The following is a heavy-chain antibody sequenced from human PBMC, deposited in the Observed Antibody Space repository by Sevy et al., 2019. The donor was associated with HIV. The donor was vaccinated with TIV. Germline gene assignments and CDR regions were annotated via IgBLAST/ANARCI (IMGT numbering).Heavy chain of an antibody. CDR1: GFTFSSFN. V-gene: IGHV3-21*01. CDR3: ARAPGGYYFYYLDS. CDR2: ISGTSGYI. Sequence: GGSLRLSCAASGFTFSSFNMNWVRQAPGKGLEWVSSISGTSGYIFYADSVKGRFTISRDNAKNSLYLQMNSLRAEDTAVYYCARAPGGYYFYYLDSWGQGTLVTVSS. D-gene: IGHD3-22*01. J-gene: IGHJ4*02.